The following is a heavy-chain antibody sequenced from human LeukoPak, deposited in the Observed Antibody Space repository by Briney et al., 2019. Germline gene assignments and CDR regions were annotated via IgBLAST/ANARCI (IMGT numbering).Heavy chain of an antibody. CDR1: GGSFSGYY. D-gene: IGHD1-14*01. CDR2: INHSGST. V-gene: IGHV4-34*01. CDR3: ARGPGIAL. Sequence: SEALSLTCAVYGGSFSGYYWSWIRQPPGKGLEWIGEINHSGSTNYNPSLKSRVTISVDTSKNQFSLKLSSVTAADTAVYYCARGPGIALWGRGTLVTVSS. J-gene: IGHJ4*02.